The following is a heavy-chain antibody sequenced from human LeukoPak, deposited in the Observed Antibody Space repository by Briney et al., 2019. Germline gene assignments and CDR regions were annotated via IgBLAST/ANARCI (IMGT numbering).Heavy chain of an antibody. Sequence: SETLSLTCTVSGGSISNDYYYWGWIRQPPGKGLEWIESIYYSGSTYYNPSLKSRFTISVDTSKNQFSLKLSSVTTAGTAVYYWARHVWLRYTSGWYAFDIWGQGTVVTVSS. CDR1: GGSISNDYYY. V-gene: IGHV4-39*01. CDR3: ARHVWLRYTSGWYAFDI. CDR2: IYYSGST. D-gene: IGHD6-19*01. J-gene: IGHJ3*02.